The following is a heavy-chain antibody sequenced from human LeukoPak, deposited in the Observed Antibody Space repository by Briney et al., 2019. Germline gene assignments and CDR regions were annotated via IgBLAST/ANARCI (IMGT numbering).Heavy chain of an antibody. V-gene: IGHV3-48*03. J-gene: IGHJ4*02. Sequence: GGSLRLSCAASGFTFRSYEMNWVRQTPGKGLEGVSYISSSSSTIYYADSVKGRFTISRDNAKNSLYLQMNSLRVEDTGVYYCARDGRWINYYDGSSPVWGQGALVTVSS. CDR3: ARDGRWINYYDGSSPV. D-gene: IGHD3-22*01. CDR1: GFTFRSYE. CDR2: ISSSSSTI.